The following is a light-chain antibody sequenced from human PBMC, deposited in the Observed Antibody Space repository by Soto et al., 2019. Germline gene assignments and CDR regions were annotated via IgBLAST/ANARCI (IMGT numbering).Light chain of an antibody. J-gene: IGLJ2*01. CDR2: EVS. Sequence: QSALTQPPSASGSPGQSVTISCTGTSSDVGGYNYVSWYQQHPGKAPKLMIYEVSKRPSGVPDRFSGSKSGNTASLTVSGLQADDEDDYYCSSYAGSNNRVVFGGGTKLTVL. CDR3: SSYAGSNNRVV. CDR1: SSDVGGYNY. V-gene: IGLV2-8*01.